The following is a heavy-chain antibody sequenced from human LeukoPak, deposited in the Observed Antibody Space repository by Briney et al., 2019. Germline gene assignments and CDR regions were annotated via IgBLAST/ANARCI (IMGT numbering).Heavy chain of an antibody. Sequence: SETLSLTCTVSGGSISSGSYYWSWIRQPAGKGLEWIGRIYTSGNTNYNPSLKSRVTISVDTSKNQFSLKLSSVTAADTAVYYCARLLLYYYYMDVWGKGTTVTVSS. J-gene: IGHJ6*03. CDR2: IYTSGNT. D-gene: IGHD2/OR15-2a*01. CDR3: ARLLLYYYYMDV. CDR1: GGSISSGSYY. V-gene: IGHV4-61*02.